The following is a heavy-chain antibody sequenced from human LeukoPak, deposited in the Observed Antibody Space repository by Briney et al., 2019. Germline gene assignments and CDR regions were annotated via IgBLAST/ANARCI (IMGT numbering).Heavy chain of an antibody. J-gene: IGHJ4*02. CDR3: ATNVFDSSGYYPDY. V-gene: IGHV1-24*01. CDR1: GYTLTELS. Sequence: ASVKVSCKVSGYTLTELSMHWVRQAPGKGLEWMGGFDPEDGETIYAQKFQGRVTMAEDTSTDTAYMELSSLRSEDTAVYYCATNVFDSSGYYPDYWGQGTLVTVSS. D-gene: IGHD3-22*01. CDR2: FDPEDGET.